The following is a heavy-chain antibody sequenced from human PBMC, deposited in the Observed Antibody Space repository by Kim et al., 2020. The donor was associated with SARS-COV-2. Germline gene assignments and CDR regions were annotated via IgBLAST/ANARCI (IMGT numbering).Heavy chain of an antibody. V-gene: IGHV1-69*13. CDR1: GGTFSSYA. J-gene: IGHJ6*02. D-gene: IGHD3-22*01. CDR3: ARGRDSSGYSPYYYYYGMDV. CDR2: IIPIFGTA. Sequence: SVKVSCKASGGTFSSYAISWVRQAPGQGLEWMGGIIPIFGTANYAQKFQGRVTITADESTSTAYMELSSLRSEDTAVYYCARGRDSSGYSPYYYYYGMDVWGQGTTVTVSS.